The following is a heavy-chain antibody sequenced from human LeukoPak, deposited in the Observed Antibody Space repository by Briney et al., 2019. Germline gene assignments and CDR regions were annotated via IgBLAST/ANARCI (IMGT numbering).Heavy chain of an antibody. CDR1: GGSISSGDYY. CDR2: IYYSGST. D-gene: IGHD3-22*01. Sequence: PSETLSLTCTVSGGSISSGDYYWSWIRQPPGKGLEWIGYIYYSGSTYYNPSLKSRVTISIDTSKNQFSLKLSSVTAADTAVYYCARVYYYDNSGYGNDYFDYWGQGTLVTVSS. V-gene: IGHV4-30-4*01. J-gene: IGHJ4*02. CDR3: ARVYYYDNSGYGNDYFDY.